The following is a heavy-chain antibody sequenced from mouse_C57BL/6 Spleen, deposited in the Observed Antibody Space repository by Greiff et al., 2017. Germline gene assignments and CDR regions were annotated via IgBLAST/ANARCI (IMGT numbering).Heavy chain of an antibody. J-gene: IGHJ4*01. Sequence: QVQLQQPGAELVKPGASVKLSCKASGYTFTSYWMHWVKQRPGRGLEWIGRIDPNSGGTKYNEKFKSKATLTVDKPTSTAYMQLSSLTSEDSAVFYCARSPYGNYEDYYAMDYWGQGTSVTVSS. D-gene: IGHD2-1*01. V-gene: IGHV1-72*01. CDR3: ARSPYGNYEDYYAMDY. CDR2: IDPNSGGT. CDR1: GYTFTSYW.